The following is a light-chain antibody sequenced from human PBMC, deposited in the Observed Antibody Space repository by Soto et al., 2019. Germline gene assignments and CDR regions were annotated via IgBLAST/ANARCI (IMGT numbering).Light chain of an antibody. J-gene: IGLJ2*01. CDR3: AAWDDSLSVV. Sequence: QSVLTQPPSASGTPGQRVAISCSGSSSNIGRNTVNWYQQLPGTAPKLLIHSNNQRPSGVADRFSGSKSGTSASLAISGLQSEDEADYYCAAWDDSLSVVFGGGTKLTVL. V-gene: IGLV1-44*01. CDR1: SSNIGRNT. CDR2: SNN.